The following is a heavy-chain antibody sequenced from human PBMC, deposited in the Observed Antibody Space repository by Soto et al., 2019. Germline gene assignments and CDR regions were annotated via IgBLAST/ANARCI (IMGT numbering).Heavy chain of an antibody. CDR2: IFHSGSS. Sequence: QVQLQESGPGLVQPSRTLSLICSVSGDSITSGNYYWSWVRQHPGKGLEWLAYIFHSGSSYYNPSLRRRLTVSVNTSRSQFSLSLTSVTAADTALYYCARVSYFGSGAGFFGTWGPGILVTVSS. CDR1: GDSITSGNYY. J-gene: IGHJ5*02. V-gene: IGHV4-31*02. D-gene: IGHD3-10*01. CDR3: ARVSYFGSGAGFFGT.